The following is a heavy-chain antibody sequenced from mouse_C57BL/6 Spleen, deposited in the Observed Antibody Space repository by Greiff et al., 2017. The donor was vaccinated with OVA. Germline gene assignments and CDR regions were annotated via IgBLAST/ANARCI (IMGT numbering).Heavy chain of an antibody. J-gene: IGHJ1*03. Sequence: VQRVESGAELARPGASVKLSCKASGYTFTSYGISWVKQRTGQGLEWIGEIYPRSGNTYYNEKFKGKATLTADKSSSTAYMELRSLTSEDSAVYFCAREGDYPGYFDVWGTGTTVTVSS. V-gene: IGHV1-81*01. CDR3: AREGDYPGYFDV. D-gene: IGHD2-4*01. CDR1: GYTFTSYG. CDR2: IYPRSGNT.